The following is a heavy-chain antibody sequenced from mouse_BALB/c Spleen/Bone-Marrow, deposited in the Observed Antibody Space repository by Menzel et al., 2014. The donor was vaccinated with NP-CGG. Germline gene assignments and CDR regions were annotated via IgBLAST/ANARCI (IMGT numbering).Heavy chain of an antibody. J-gene: IGHJ2*01. D-gene: IGHD2-4*01. CDR2: IDPANGNT. V-gene: IGHV14-3*02. CDR3: ALYYDYDVGY. Sequence: EVKLVESGAELVKPGASVKLSCTASGFNIKDTYMHWVKQRPEQGLEWIGRIDPANGNTKYDPKFQGKATITADTSSNTAYLQLSRLTTEDTAVYYCALYYDYDVGYWGQGTTLTVSS. CDR1: GFNIKDTY.